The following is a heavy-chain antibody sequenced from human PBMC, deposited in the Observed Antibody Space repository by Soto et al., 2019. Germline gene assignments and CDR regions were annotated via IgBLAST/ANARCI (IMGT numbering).Heavy chain of an antibody. D-gene: IGHD2-21*01. J-gene: IGHJ4*02. CDR3: ARRYHIVVAPT. Sequence: SETLSVTCIFSGASFSYANYYWVWIRQPPGEGLEWIGSFYYDGRTYYNASLKSRVTISVDTSKNQFSLMLTSVTAADTAVYYCARRYHIVVAPTWGQGTMVTVSS. CDR1: GASFSYANYY. V-gene: IGHV4-39*01. CDR2: FYYDGRT.